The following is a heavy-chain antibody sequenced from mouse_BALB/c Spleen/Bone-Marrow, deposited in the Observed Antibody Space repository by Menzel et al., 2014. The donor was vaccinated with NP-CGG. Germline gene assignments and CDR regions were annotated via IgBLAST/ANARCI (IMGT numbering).Heavy chain of an antibody. J-gene: IGHJ4*01. CDR1: GFTFSDYY. Sequence: EVMLVESGGGLVQPGGSLKLSCATSGFTFSDYYMYWVRQTPEKRLEWVAYISNGGGSTYYPDTVKGRSTISRDNAKNTLYLQMSRLKSEDTAMYYCARRRSLYYAMDYWGQGTSVTVSS. V-gene: IGHV5-12*02. D-gene: IGHD1-1*01. CDR3: ARRRSLYYAMDY. CDR2: ISNGGGST.